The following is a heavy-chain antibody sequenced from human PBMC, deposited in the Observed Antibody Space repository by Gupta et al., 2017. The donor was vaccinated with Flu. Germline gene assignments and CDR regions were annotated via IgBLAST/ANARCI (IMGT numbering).Heavy chain of an antibody. V-gene: IGHV3-33*01. CDR3: ARDHSVVPAATFLDV. D-gene: IGHD2-2*01. CDR2: IWYDGSNK. Sequence: QVQLVESGGGVVQPGRSLRLSCAASGFTFSSYGMHWVRQAPGKGLEWVAVIWYDGSNKYYADSVKGRFTISRDNSKNTLYLQMNSLRAEDTAVYYCARDHSVVPAATFLDVWGQGTTVTVSS. J-gene: IGHJ6*02. CDR1: GFTFSSYG.